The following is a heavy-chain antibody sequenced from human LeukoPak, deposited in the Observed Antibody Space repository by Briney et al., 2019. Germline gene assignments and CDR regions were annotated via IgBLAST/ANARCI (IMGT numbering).Heavy chain of an antibody. Sequence: SGPTLVNPTQTLTLTCNFSGFSLYSSGVGVGWIRQPPGKALEWLAVIYWDDDKRYNPSLRSRLTMSKDASKSQVFLVMSNMDPVDTATYYCAHRRPGHLTGWDNSYFDNWGPGTLVTVSS. CDR1: GFSLYSSGVG. V-gene: IGHV2-5*02. CDR3: AHRRPGHLTGWDNSYFDN. J-gene: IGHJ4*02. CDR2: IYWDDDK. D-gene: IGHD1/OR15-1a*01.